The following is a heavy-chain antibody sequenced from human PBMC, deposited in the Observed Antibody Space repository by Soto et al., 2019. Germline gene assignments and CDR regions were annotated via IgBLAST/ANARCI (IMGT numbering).Heavy chain of an antibody. V-gene: IGHV3-23*01. CDR3: AKRRSTVSTDAFDI. CDR2: ISGSGGST. Sequence: PGXSLILSCAASGFASSSYPLSWVHQAPGKGLEWVSAISGSGGSTYYADSVKGRFTISRDNSKNTLYLQMNSLRAEDTAVYYCAKRRSTVSTDAFDIWGQGTMVTVSS. J-gene: IGHJ3*02. CDR1: GFASSSYP. D-gene: IGHD4-17*01.